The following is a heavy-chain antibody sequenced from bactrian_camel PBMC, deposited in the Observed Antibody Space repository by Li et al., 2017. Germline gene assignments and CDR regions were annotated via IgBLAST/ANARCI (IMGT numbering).Heavy chain of an antibody. CDR1: GFLFSMCT. CDR3: AARWSDPRFRASMNSDEYRY. V-gene: IGHV3S53*01. Sequence: HVQLVESGGGSVLAGGSLKLSCAASGFLFSMCTMAWYRQAPGKEREMVSTIGRNLTTSYTESVKGRFTISRDAAKYTLYLQMNSLKPEDTAVYYCAARWSDPRFRASMNSDEYRYWGQGTQVTVS. CDR2: IGRNLTT. J-gene: IGHJ4*01. D-gene: IGHD4*01.